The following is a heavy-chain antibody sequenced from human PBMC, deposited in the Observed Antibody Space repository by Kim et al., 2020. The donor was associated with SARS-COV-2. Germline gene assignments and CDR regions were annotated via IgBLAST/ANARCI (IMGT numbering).Heavy chain of an antibody. Sequence: ADSVTGRFTISRDNAKNTLYLQMNSLRAEDTAVYYCARRAYSSGWWYFDYWGQGTLVTVSS. D-gene: IGHD6-19*01. J-gene: IGHJ4*02. CDR3: ARRAYSSGWWYFDY. V-gene: IGHV3-74*01.